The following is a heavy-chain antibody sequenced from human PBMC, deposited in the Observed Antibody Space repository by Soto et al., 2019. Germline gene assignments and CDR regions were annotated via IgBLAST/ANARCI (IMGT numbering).Heavy chain of an antibody. V-gene: IGHV3-21*01. CDR2: ISKSDYT. CDR3: AREDSIIIPAVSDF. Sequence: PGGSLRLSCTVSGFAFNNYGINWVRQAPGKGLEWVSSISKSDYTYYSDSVKGRFTISRDNAKNSVPLQMNTLRVEDTAVYYCAREDSIIIPAVSDFWGQGTLVTVSS. J-gene: IGHJ4*02. D-gene: IGHD2-2*01. CDR1: GFAFNNYG.